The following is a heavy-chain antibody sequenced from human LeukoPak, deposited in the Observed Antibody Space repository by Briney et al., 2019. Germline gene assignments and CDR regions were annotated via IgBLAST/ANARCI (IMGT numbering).Heavy chain of an antibody. J-gene: IGHJ5*02. CDR3: ARDLGSGSYVYSNWFDP. CDR1: GGSISSSSYY. D-gene: IGHD3-10*01. Sequence: PSETLSLTCTVYGGSISSSSYYWGWIRQPPGKGLEWIGTIYYSGSTYYKPSLNSRVTISVDTSKSQFSLRLTSVTAADTAVYYCARDLGSGSYVYSNWFDPWGQGTLVTVSS. CDR2: IYYSGST. V-gene: IGHV4-39*02.